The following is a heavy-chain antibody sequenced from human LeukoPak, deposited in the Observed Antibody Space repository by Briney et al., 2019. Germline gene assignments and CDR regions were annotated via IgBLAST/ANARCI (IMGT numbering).Heavy chain of an antibody. V-gene: IGHV4-4*07. Sequence: SETLSLTCTVSGGSISSYYWSWIRQPAGKGLEWIGRIYTSGSTNYNPSLKSRVTMSVDTSKNQFSLKLSSVTAADTVVYYCARDFSGSYLGYFDYWGQGTLVTVSS. CDR1: GGSISSYY. D-gene: IGHD1-26*01. J-gene: IGHJ4*02. CDR3: ARDFSGSYLGYFDY. CDR2: IYTSGST.